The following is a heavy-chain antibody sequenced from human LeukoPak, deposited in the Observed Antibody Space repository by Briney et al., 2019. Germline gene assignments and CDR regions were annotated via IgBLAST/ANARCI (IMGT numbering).Heavy chain of an antibody. J-gene: IGHJ4*02. CDR2: INPSGGST. D-gene: IGHD3-10*01. Sequence: ASVKVSCKASGYTFTSYYMHWVRQAPGQGLEWMGIINPSGGSTSYAQKFQGRVTMTRDMSTSTVYMELSSLRSEDTAVYYCASRGAGGAFDYWGQGTLVTVSS. CDR3: ASRGAGGAFDY. CDR1: GYTFTSYY. V-gene: IGHV1-46*01.